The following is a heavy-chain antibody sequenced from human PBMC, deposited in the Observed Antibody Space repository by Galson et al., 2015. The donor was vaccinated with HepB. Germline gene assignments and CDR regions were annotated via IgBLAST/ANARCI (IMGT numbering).Heavy chain of an antibody. CDR3: VERAVAGPLSWFDP. CDR2: TNHSGST. CDR1: GGSFSGSY. D-gene: IGHD6-19*01. Sequence: LSLTCAVYGGSFSGSYWSWIRQPPGKGLEWIGETNHSGSTNYNPSLKSRVTILVDTSQNQFSLKLRSVTAADTAVYYCVERAVAGPLSWFDPWGQGTLVTVSS. V-gene: IGHV4-34*01. J-gene: IGHJ5*02.